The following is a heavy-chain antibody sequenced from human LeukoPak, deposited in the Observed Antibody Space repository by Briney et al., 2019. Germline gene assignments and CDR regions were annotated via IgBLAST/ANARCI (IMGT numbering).Heavy chain of an antibody. J-gene: IGHJ5*02. D-gene: IGHD3-22*01. V-gene: IGHV3-7*01. CDR2: IKGDGSEK. CDR3: AKAQGDYYYDSSGYYDWFDP. CDR1: GFTFSSYW. Sequence: GGSLRLSCAASGFTFSSYWMTWVRQAPGKGLEWVGNIKGDGSEKYYVDSVKGRFTISRDNAKNSLYLQMNRLRAEDTAVYYCAKAQGDYYYDSSGYYDWFDPWGQGTLVTVSS.